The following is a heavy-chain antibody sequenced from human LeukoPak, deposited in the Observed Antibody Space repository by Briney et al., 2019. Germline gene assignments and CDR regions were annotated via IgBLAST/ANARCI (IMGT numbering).Heavy chain of an antibody. CDR3: SRESGPFSPFGF. J-gene: IGHJ4*02. V-gene: IGHV4-61*08. D-gene: IGHD1-26*01. CDR2: IYYSGST. CDR1: GGSISSGGYY. Sequence: SETLSLTCTVSGGSISSGGYYWSWIRQHPGKGLEWIGYIYYSGSTNYNPSLKSRVTISVDTSKNQFSLKLSSVTAADTAVYYCSRESGPFSPFGFWGQGTLVSVHS.